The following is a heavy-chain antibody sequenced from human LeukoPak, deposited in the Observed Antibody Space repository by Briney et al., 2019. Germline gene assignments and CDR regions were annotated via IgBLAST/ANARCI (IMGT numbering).Heavy chain of an antibody. CDR1: GLTFSNAW. Sequence: PGGSLRLSCAASGLTFSNAWMSWVRQAPGKGLEWVGRIKRKSGGTTDCAAPVKGRFTISRDDSKNTLYLQMNSLKSEDTAVYYCTTELDVRPNHYWGQGTLVTVSS. J-gene: IGHJ4*02. CDR2: IKRKSGGTT. V-gene: IGHV3-15*01. CDR3: TTELDVRPNHY. D-gene: IGHD1-14*01.